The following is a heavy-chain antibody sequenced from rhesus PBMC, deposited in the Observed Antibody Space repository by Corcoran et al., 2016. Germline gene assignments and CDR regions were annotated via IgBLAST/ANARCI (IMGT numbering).Heavy chain of an antibody. J-gene: IGHJ4*01. V-gene: IGHV1-111*02. Sequence: VQLVQSGAEVKKPGSSVKISCKASGYTFTDYYLHWVRQAPGKGLEWMGRIDPKDGEAIHARKFQDRVTITADTSTDTAYMELTSLRSEDTAVYYCATFIAAGGYYWGQGVLVTVSS. CDR2: IDPKDGEA. CDR1: GYTFTDYY. CDR3: ATFIAAGGYY. D-gene: IGHD6-25*01.